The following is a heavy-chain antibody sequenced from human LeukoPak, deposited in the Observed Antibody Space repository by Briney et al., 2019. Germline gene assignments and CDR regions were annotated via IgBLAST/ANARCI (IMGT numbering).Heavy chain of an antibody. J-gene: IGHJ4*02. D-gene: IGHD5-18*01. CDR3: ARDGDTAMAPLDY. V-gene: IGHV3-21*01. CDR1: GFTFSSYS. CDR2: ISSSSSYI. Sequence: GGSLRLSCAASGFTFSSYSMNWVRQAPGKGLEWVSSISSSSSYIYYADSVKGRFTISRDNAKNSLYLQMNSLRAEDTAVYYCARDGDTAMAPLDYWGQGTLVTVSS.